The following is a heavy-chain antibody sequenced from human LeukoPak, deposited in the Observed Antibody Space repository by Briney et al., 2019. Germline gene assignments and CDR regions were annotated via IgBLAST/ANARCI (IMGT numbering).Heavy chain of an antibody. J-gene: IGHJ4*02. D-gene: IGHD3-22*01. CDR1: GGSISSYY. CDR2: IYYSGST. V-gene: IGHV4-59*08. Sequence: SETLSLTCTVSGGSISSYYWSWIRQPPGKGLEWIGYIYYSGSTNYNPSLKSRVTISVDTSKNQFSLKLSSVTAADTAVYYCARQTEGGHYYDSSGSFDYWGQGTLVTVSS. CDR3: ARQTEGGHYYDSSGSFDY.